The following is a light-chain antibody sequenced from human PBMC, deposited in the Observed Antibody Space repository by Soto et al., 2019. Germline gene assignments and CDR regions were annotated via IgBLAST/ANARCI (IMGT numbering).Light chain of an antibody. Sequence: DIQMTQSPASVSSSVGDRVTITCRASQAISSWLAWYQQKPGQPPNLLIYAASALQSGVPSSFSGSGSGTYFTLTSSSLQPEDFATYYCQQANSLPLTFGGGTKVEIK. J-gene: IGKJ4*01. CDR2: AAS. V-gene: IGKV1-12*01. CDR1: QAISSW. CDR3: QQANSLPLT.